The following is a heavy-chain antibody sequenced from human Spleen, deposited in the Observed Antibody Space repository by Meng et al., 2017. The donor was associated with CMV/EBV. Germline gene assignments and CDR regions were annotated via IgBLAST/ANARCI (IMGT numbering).Heavy chain of an antibody. D-gene: IGHD3-16*01. CDR3: TTWGGFDN. V-gene: IGHV3-74*01. CDR1: GFAFSSIG. CDR2: INPDGTTT. Sequence: GGSLRLSCAASGFAFSSIGMHWVRQAPGKGLVWVSRINPDGTTTNYADSVKGRFTISRDNVKNTLSLQMNSLRIEDTALYYCTTWGGFDNWGQGTLVTVSS. J-gene: IGHJ4*02.